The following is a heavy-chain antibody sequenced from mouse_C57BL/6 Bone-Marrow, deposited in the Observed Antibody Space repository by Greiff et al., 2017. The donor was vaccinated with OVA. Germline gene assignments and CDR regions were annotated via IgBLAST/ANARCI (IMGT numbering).Heavy chain of an antibody. CDR2: IDPSDSYT. D-gene: IGHD2-5*01. J-gene: IGHJ2*01. Sequence: VQLQQPGAELVKPGASVKLSCKASGYTFTSYWMQWVKQRPGQGLEWIGEIDPSDSYTNYNQKFKGKATLPVDTSSSTAYMQLSSLTSEDSAVYYCARFNYSNPFDYWGQGTTLTVSS. V-gene: IGHV1-50*01. CDR1: GYTFTSYW. CDR3: ARFNYSNPFDY.